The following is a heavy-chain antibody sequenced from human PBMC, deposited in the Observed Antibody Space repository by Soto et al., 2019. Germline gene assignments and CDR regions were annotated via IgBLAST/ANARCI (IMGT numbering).Heavy chain of an antibody. CDR1: GGSISSSSYY. CDR2: IYYSGST. V-gene: IGHV4-39*01. J-gene: IGHJ5*02. Sequence: ETLSLTCTVSGGSISSSSYYWGWIRQPPGKGLEWIGSIYYSGSTYYNPSLKSRVTISVDTSKNQFSLKLSSVTAADTAVYYCARRPKTKSWNDPFDPWGQGTLVTVSS. CDR3: ARRPKTKSWNDPFDP. D-gene: IGHD1-1*01.